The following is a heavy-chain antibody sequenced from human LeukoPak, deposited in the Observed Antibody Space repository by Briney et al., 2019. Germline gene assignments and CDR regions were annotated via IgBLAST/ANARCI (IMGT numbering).Heavy chain of an antibody. V-gene: IGHV1-69*02. CDR1: GGTFSSYT. CDR3: ARVGRGYSDRWWFDP. CDR2: IIPILGIA. J-gene: IGHJ5*02. D-gene: IGHD5-18*01. Sequence: SVKVSCKASGGTFSSYTISWVRQAPGQGLEWMGRIIPILGIANYAQKFQGRVTITADKSTSAAYMELSSLRSEDTAVYYCARVGRGYSDRWWFDPWGQGTLVTVSS.